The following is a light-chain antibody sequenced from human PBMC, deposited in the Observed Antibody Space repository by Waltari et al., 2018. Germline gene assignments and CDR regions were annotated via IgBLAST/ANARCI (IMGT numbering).Light chain of an antibody. CDR3: AAWDDSLSGRV. J-gene: IGLJ3*02. Sequence: QSVLTQPPSASGTPGQRVTISCSGSRSNIGSNYVYCYQQLPGTAPKLLIYRNKPRPSGVPDRFSGSKSGTSASLAISGLRSEDEADYYCAAWDDSLSGRVFGGGTKVTVL. V-gene: IGLV1-47*01. CDR1: RSNIGSNY. CDR2: RNK.